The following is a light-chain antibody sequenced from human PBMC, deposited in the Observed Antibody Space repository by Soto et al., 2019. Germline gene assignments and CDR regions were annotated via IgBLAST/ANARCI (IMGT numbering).Light chain of an antibody. V-gene: IGKV3-11*01. Sequence: EIVLTQSPATLSLSPGERATLSCRASQSVSSYLAWYQQKPGQAPRLLIYDASNRATGIPARFSGSEAGTDCTLTMRGLEPEDFAVYYCQQRSNWPTFGQGTKVEIK. CDR3: QQRSNWPT. CDR2: DAS. J-gene: IGKJ1*01. CDR1: QSVSSY.